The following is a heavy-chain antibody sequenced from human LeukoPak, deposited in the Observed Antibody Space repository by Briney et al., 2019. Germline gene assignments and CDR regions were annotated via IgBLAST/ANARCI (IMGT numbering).Heavy chain of an antibody. V-gene: IGHV3-30*02. Sequence: PGGSLRLSCAASGFTFSSYGMHWVRQAPGKGLEWVAFIRYDGGNKYYADSVKGRFTISRDNSKNTLYLQMNSLRAEDTAVYYCAKDTKAVVAMGNWFDPWGQGTLVTVSS. J-gene: IGHJ5*02. CDR1: GFTFSSYG. D-gene: IGHD2-21*01. CDR2: IRYDGGNK. CDR3: AKDTKAVVAMGNWFDP.